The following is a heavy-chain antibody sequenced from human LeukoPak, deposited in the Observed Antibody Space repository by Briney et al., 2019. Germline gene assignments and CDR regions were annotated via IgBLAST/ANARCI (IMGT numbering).Heavy chain of an antibody. CDR2: INPNSGGT. Sequence: AASVKVSCKASGYTFTGYYMHWVRQAPGQGLEWMGWINPNSGGTNYAQKFQGRVTTTRDTSISTAYMELSRLRSDDTAVYYCARGRYSYGYWVGFFDYWGQGTLVTVSS. J-gene: IGHJ4*02. V-gene: IGHV1-2*02. CDR1: GYTFTGYY. D-gene: IGHD5-18*01. CDR3: ARGRYSYGYWVGFFDY.